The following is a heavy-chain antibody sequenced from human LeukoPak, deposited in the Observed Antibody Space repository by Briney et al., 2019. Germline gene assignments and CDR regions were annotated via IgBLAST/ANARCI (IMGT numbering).Heavy chain of an antibody. CDR3: AKIDGPTVFTYYMDL. D-gene: IGHD3-16*01. CDR1: GFSFNRRG. J-gene: IGHJ6*03. CDR2: ISPRSETI. Sequence: GGSLRLSCATSGFSFNRRGMNWVRHPPGKGLEWVSYISPRSETIYYAESVKGRFTVSRDDSKDSLYLQMHTLRAEDTAVYYCAKIDGPTVFTYYMDLWGKGTTVTVAS. V-gene: IGHV3-48*04.